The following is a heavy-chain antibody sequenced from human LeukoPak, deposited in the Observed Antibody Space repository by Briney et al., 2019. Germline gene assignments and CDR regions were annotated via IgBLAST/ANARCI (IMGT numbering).Heavy chain of an antibody. CDR3: ARERYFAFDY. J-gene: IGHJ4*02. CDR1: GFSVSSNY. V-gene: IGHV3-53*05. D-gene: IGHD3-9*01. Sequence: PGGSLRLSCAASGFSVSSNYMSWVRQAPGKGLEWVSVIYSGGSTYYADSVKGRFTISRDNSKNTVYLQMDSLRPEDTAIFYCARERYFAFDYWGQGNLVTVSS. CDR2: IYSGGST.